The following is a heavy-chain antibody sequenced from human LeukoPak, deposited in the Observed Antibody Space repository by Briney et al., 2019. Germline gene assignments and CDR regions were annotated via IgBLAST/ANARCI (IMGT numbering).Heavy chain of an antibody. Sequence: ASVKVSCKASGYTFTGYYMRWVRQAPGQGLEWMGWINPNSGGTNYAQKFQGRVTMTRDTSISTAYMELNRLRSDDTAVYYCARRHYYDSSGYDYWGQGTLVTASS. D-gene: IGHD3-22*01. CDR1: GYTFTGYY. J-gene: IGHJ4*02. CDR3: ARRHYYDSSGYDY. CDR2: INPNSGGT. V-gene: IGHV1-2*02.